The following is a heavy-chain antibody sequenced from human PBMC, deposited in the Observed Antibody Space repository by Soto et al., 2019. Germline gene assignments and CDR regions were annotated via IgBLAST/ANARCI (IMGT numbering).Heavy chain of an antibody. D-gene: IGHD3-10*01. CDR2: ISAYNGNT. V-gene: IGHV1-18*01. CDR1: GYMFFTYG. CDR3: ARDLDGSGSYYTDY. Sequence: GASVKVSCKASGYMFFTYGINWVREAPGQGLEWMGWISAYNGNTKYAQNLQGRVTMTTDASTSTAYMEMRSLRSDDTAVYYCARDLDGSGSYYTDYWGPGTPVTVSS. J-gene: IGHJ4*02.